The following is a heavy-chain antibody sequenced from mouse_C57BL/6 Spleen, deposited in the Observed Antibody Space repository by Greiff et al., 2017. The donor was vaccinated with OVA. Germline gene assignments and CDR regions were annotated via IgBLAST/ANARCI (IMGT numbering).Heavy chain of an antibody. V-gene: IGHV5-9-1*02. Sequence: EVKLVESGEGLVKPGGSLKLSCAASGFTFSSYAMSWVRQTPEKRLEWVAYISSGGDYIYYADTVKGRFTISRDNARNTLYLQMSSLKSEDTAMYYCTREEAYYSNLAWFAYWGQGTLVTVSA. CDR1: GFTFSSYA. CDR2: ISSGGDYI. D-gene: IGHD2-5*01. J-gene: IGHJ3*01. CDR3: TREEAYYSNLAWFAY.